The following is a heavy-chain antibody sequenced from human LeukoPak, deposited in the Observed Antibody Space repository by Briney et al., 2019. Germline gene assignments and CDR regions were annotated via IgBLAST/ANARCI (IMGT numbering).Heavy chain of an antibody. Sequence: SETLSLTCTLSGGSISTYYWSWVRQPPGKGLEWIGYIYYTGSTDYNPSLKSRVTMSVDTSKNQCSLKLSSVTAADTAVYSCARVGDPYYYYYYMDVWGKGTTVTISS. CDR3: ARVGDPYYYYYYMDV. CDR1: GGSISTYY. D-gene: IGHD2-21*02. V-gene: IGHV4-59*01. J-gene: IGHJ6*03. CDR2: IYYTGST.